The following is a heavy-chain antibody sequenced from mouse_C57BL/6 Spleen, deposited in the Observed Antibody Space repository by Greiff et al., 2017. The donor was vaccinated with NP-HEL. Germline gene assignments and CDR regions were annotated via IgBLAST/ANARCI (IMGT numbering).Heavy chain of an antibody. CDR2: ISDGGSYT. J-gene: IGHJ4*01. V-gene: IGHV5-4*01. CDR3: AREEYAMDY. Sequence: EVQRVESGGGLVKPGGSLKLSCAASGFTFSSYAMSWVRQTPEKRLEWVATISDGGSYTYYPDNVKGRFTISRDNAKNKLYLQMSHLKSEDTAMYYCAREEYAMDYWGQGTSVTVSS. CDR1: GFTFSSYA.